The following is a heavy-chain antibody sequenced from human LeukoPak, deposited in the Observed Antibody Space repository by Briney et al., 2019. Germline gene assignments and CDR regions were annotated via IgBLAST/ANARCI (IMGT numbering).Heavy chain of an antibody. J-gene: IGHJ6*03. V-gene: IGHV4-39*07. CDR1: GGSISSSSYY. Sequence: SETLSLTCTVSGGSISSSSYYWGWIRQPPGKGLEWIGSFSYSGSTYDNPSLKSRVTISVDTSKNQLSLRLSSVTAADTAVYYCARDSSYYYYMDVWGKGTTVTISS. D-gene: IGHD2-15*01. CDR2: FSYSGST. CDR3: ARDSSYYYYMDV.